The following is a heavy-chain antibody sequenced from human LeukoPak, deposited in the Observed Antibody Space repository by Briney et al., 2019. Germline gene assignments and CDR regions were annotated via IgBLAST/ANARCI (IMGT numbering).Heavy chain of an antibody. CDR2: ISGSGATT. J-gene: IGHJ6*03. Sequence: GGSLRLSCEVSAITFSSHAMSWVRQAPGKGLEWVSSISGSGATTYYADSVKGRFTISRDDSKNTLYLQMNSLRAEDTAVYYCARVTRDPYYYYYMDVWGKGTTVTVSS. CDR1: AITFSSHA. CDR3: ARVTRDPYYYYYMDV. V-gene: IGHV3-23*01.